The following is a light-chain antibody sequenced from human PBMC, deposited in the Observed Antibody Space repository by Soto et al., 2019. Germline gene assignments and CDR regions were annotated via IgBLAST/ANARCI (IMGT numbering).Light chain of an antibody. CDR3: QQYDRFPYT. J-gene: IGKJ2*01. V-gene: IGKV1-5*03. CDR2: KAS. CDR1: QSISNW. Sequence: DIQMTQSPSTLSASVGDTVTITCRASQSISNWLAWYQQKPGQAPKLLIHKASTLESGVPSRFSGSGSGTEFTLTISSLQPDDFATFYCQQYDRFPYTFRQGTKLEIK.